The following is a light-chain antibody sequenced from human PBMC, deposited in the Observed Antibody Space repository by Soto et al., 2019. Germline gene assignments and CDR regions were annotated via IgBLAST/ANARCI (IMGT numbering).Light chain of an antibody. J-gene: IGLJ2*01. CDR2: LNSDGSH. CDR3: QTWGTDIHVV. Sequence: QLVLTQSPSASASLGDSVRLTCTLSSGHSNYAIAWHQQQPEKGPRFLMKLNSDGSHNKGDGIPDRFSGSRSGAERYLTISSLQSEDEADYYCQTWGTDIHVVFGGGTKLTVL. V-gene: IGLV4-69*01. CDR1: SGHSNYA.